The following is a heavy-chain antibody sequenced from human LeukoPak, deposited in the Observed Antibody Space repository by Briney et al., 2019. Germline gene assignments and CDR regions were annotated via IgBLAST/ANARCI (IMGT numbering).Heavy chain of an antibody. CDR2: ISGSGGST. D-gene: IGHD6-13*01. V-gene: IGHV3-23*01. J-gene: IGHJ4*02. CDR1: GFTFNSYA. CDR3: AKAQDPIAAAGTSPFDY. Sequence: GGSLRLSCAASGFTFNSYAMSWVRQAPGKGLEWVSAISGSGGSTSYADSVKGRFTISRDNSKNTLSLQMNSLRAEDTAVYYCAKAQDPIAAAGTSPFDYWGQGTLVTVSS.